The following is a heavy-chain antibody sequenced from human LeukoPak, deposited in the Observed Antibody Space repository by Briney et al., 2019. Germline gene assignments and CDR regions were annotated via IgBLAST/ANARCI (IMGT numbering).Heavy chain of an antibody. D-gene: IGHD2/OR15-2a*01. CDR1: GYKFTDDY. J-gene: IGHJ4*02. CDR3: VREGEGPLSKGFDY. Sequence: ASVKVSCKASGYKFTDDYMHWVRQAPGQGLEFMGWINPDSGFTNYAQKFKGRVTMTRDTSISTAYLEVRSLTSDDTAVYYCVREGEGPLSKGFDYWGQGTLVTVSS. V-gene: IGHV1-2*02. CDR2: INPDSGFT.